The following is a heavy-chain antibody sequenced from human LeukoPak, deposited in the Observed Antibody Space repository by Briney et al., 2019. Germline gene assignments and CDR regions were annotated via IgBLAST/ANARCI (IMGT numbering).Heavy chain of an antibody. J-gene: IGHJ4*02. CDR1: GGTFSSYA. CDR3: ARDPLDDRKRAFDY. CDR2: IIPIFGTA. Sequence: ASVEVSCKASGGTFSSYAISWVRQAPGQGLEWMGGIIPIFGTANYAQKFQGRVTITADESTSTAYMELSSLRSEDTAVYYCARDPLDDRKRAFDYWGQGTLVTVSS. D-gene: IGHD1-14*01. V-gene: IGHV1-69*01.